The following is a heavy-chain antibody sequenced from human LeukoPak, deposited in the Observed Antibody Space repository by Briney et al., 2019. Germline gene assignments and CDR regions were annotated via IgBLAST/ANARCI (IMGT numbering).Heavy chain of an antibody. J-gene: IGHJ4*02. CDR2: INHSGST. Sequence: KSSETLSLTCAVYGGSFSGYYWSWIRQPPGKELEWIGEINHSGSTNYNPSLKSRVTISVDTSKNQFSLKLSSVTAADTAVYYCARRRRYSYGPLGCFDYWGQGTLVTVSS. CDR1: GGSFSGYY. V-gene: IGHV4-34*01. D-gene: IGHD5-18*01. CDR3: ARRRRYSYGPLGCFDY.